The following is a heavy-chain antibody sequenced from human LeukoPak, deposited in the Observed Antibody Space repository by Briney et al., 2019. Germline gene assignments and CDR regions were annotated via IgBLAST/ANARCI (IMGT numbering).Heavy chain of an antibody. CDR2: INHSGST. CDR1: GGSFSGYY. D-gene: IGHD3/OR15-3a*01. Sequence: PSETLSLTCAVYGGSFSGYYWSWIRQPPGKGLEWIGEINHSGSTNYNPSLKSRVTISVDTSKNQFSLKLSSVTAADTAVYYCARRTGYNYYYMEVWGQGTTVTVSS. CDR3: ARRTGYNYYYMEV. V-gene: IGHV4-34*01. J-gene: IGHJ6*03.